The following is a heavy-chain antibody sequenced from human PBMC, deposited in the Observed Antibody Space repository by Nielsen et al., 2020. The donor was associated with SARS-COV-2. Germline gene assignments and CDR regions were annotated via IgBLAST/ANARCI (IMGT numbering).Heavy chain of an antibody. CDR3: ARTMVRGVIIKAGRGSFDL. V-gene: IGHV4-4*02. CDR2: IYHSGST. Sequence: SETLSLTCAVSGGSISSSNWWSWVRQPPGKGLEWIGEIYHSGSTNYNPSLKSRVTISVDKSKNQFSLKLSSVTAADTAVYYCARTMVRGVIIKAGRGSFDLWGRGTLVTVSS. J-gene: IGHJ2*01. D-gene: IGHD3-10*01. CDR1: GGSISSSNW.